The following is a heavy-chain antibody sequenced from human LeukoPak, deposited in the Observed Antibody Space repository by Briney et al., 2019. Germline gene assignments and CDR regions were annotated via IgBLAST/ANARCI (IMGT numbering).Heavy chain of an antibody. CDR3: ARGPKAYYFDSSGYVFDY. CDR2: IIPIFGTA. CDR1: GYTFTSYG. V-gene: IGHV1-69*05. Sequence: SVKVSCKASGYTFTSYGISWVRQAPGQGLEWMGGIIPIFGTANYAQKFQGRVTITTDESTSTAYMELSSLRSEDTAVYYCARGPKAYYFDSSGYVFDYWGQGTLVTVSS. D-gene: IGHD3-22*01. J-gene: IGHJ4*02.